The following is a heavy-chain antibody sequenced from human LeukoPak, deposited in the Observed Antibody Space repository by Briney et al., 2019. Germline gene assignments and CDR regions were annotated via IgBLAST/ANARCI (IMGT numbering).Heavy chain of an antibody. CDR3: AKGGPRNYYNGMDV. Sequence: PGRSLRLSCAASGFTFSSYGMHWVRQAPGKGLEWVAVISYDGSNKYYADSVKGRFTISRDNSKNTLYLQMNSLRAEDTAVYYWAKGGPRNYYNGMDVWGKGPTVTVPS. CDR1: GFTFSSYG. V-gene: IGHV3-30*18. J-gene: IGHJ6*04. CDR2: ISYDGSNK. D-gene: IGHD1-14*01.